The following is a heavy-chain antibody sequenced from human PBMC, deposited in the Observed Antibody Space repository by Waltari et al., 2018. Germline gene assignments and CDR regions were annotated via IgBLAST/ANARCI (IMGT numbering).Heavy chain of an antibody. CDR2: INHSGST. V-gene: IGHV4-34*01. J-gene: IGHJ6*02. Sequence: QVQLQQWGAGLLKPSETLSLTCAVYGGSFSGYYWSWIRQPPGKGLEWIGEINHSGSTNYNPSLKSRVTISVDTSKNQFSLKLSSVTAADTAVYYCARSGLLWFGELLYGYYYYGMDVWGQGTTVTVSS. D-gene: IGHD3-10*01. CDR3: ARSGLLWFGELLYGYYYYGMDV. CDR1: GGSFSGYY.